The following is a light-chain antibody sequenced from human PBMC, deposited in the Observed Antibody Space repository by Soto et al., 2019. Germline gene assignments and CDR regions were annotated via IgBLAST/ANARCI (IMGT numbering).Light chain of an antibody. CDR2: STS. CDR1: QAISDN. V-gene: IGKV3D-15*01. Sequence: IVMTQSPATLSVSPGERATLSCRASQAISDNLAWYQQQPGQAPRLLIYSTSTRATGIPDRFSGSGSGTDFTLTISNLEPGDFAVYYCQQYGGSSWTFGQGTKVDIK. CDR3: QQYGGSSWT. J-gene: IGKJ1*01.